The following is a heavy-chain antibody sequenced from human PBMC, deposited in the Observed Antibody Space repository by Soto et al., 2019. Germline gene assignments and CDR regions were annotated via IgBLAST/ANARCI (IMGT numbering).Heavy chain of an antibody. Sequence: SETLSLTCAVSSGSISSSNWWGWVRQPPGKGLEWIGEIYHSGSTNYNPSLKSRVTISVDKSKNQFSLKLSSVTAADTAVYYCARSPPTYGDHSAGYFDYWGQGTLVTVSS. V-gene: IGHV4-4*02. J-gene: IGHJ4*02. CDR3: ARSPPTYGDHSAGYFDY. D-gene: IGHD4-17*01. CDR2: IYHSGST. CDR1: SGSISSSNW.